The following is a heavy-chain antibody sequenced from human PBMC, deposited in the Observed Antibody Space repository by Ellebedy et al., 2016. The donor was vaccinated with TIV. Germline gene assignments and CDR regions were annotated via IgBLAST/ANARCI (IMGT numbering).Heavy chain of an antibody. CDR1: GYTFNAYH. CDR2: VYPGSGDT. CDR3: ARGGIAVADGMDV. V-gene: IGHV1-2*02. D-gene: IGHD6-19*01. Sequence: ASVKVSCKTSGYTFNAYHIHWVRQAPGQGLEWMGWVYPGSGDTNYAQKFQDRVTMTRDTSTRTVYMELSSLRSDDTAVYYCARGGIAVADGMDVWGQGTTVTVSS. J-gene: IGHJ6*02.